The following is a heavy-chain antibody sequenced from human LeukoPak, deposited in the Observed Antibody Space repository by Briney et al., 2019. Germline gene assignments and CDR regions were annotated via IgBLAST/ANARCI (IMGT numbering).Heavy chain of an antibody. Sequence: SVKVSCKASEGTFSSYAISWVRQAPGQGLEWMGRIIPILGIANYAQKFQGRVTITADKSTSTAYMELSSLRSEDTAVYYCARDPLSYGSGSYHNWFDPWGQGTLVTVSS. V-gene: IGHV1-69*04. CDR1: EGTFSSYA. D-gene: IGHD3-10*01. CDR3: ARDPLSYGSGSYHNWFDP. J-gene: IGHJ5*02. CDR2: IIPILGIA.